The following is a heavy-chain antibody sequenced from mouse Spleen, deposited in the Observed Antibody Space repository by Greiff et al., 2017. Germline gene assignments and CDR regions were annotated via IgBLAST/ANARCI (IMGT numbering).Heavy chain of an antibody. D-gene: IGHD1-2*01. CDR2: ISSGSSTI. V-gene: IGHV5-17*01. CDR1: GFTFSDYG. Sequence: EVQLAESGGGLVKPGGSLKLSCAASGFTFSDYGMHWVRQAPEKGLEWVAYISSGSSTIYYADTVKGRFTISRDNAKNTLFLQMTSLRSEDTAMYYCARPGYGAMDYWGQGTSVTVSS. CDR3: ARPGYGAMDY. J-gene: IGHJ4*01.